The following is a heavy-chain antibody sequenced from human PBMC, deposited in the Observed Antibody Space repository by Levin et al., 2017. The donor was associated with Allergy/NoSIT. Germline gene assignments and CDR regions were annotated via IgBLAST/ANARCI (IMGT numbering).Heavy chain of an antibody. CDR2: INSDAGSI. J-gene: IGHJ4*02. CDR1: GFTFSSHW. V-gene: IGHV3-74*01. CDR3: ARANPVVAAATGADY. Sequence: GGSLRLSCEGSGFTFSSHWMHWVRQAPGKGLVWVSRINSDAGSITYADYVKGRFTISRDNAKNTLYLQMNSLKDEDTAVYYCARANPVVAAATGADYWGQGTVVTVSS. D-gene: IGHD2-15*01.